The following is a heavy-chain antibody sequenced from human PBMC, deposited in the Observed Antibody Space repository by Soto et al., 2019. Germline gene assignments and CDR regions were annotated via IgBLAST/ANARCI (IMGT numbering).Heavy chain of an antibody. CDR3: AKDRRYCSSTSCSGDAFDI. J-gene: IGHJ3*02. D-gene: IGHD2-2*01. Sequence: GGSLRLSCAACGVTFSSYAMGWARQAPGKGLEWVSAISGSGGSTYYADSVKGRFTISRGNSKNTLYLQMNSLRAEDTAVYYCAKDRRYCSSTSCSGDAFDIWGQGTMVTVSS. V-gene: IGHV3-23*01. CDR1: GVTFSSYA. CDR2: ISGSGGST.